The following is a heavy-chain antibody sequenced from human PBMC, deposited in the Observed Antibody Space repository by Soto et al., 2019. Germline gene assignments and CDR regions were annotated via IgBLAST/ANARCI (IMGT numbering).Heavy chain of an antibody. Sequence: PGGSLRLSCAASGFTFSSYSMNWVRQAPGKGLEWVSKISSSSSTIYYADSVEGRFTISRDNAKNSLYLQMNSLRAEDTAVFYCARESGDHGAAFDIWVQGTMVTVSS. D-gene: IGHD4-17*01. CDR2: ISSSSSTI. CDR1: GFTFSSYS. J-gene: IGHJ3*02. V-gene: IGHV3-48*01. CDR3: ARESGDHGAAFDI.